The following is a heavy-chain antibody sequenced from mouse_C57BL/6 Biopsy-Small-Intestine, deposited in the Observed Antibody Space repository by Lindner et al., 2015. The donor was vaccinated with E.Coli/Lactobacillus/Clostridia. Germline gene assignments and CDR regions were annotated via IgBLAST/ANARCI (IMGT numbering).Heavy chain of an antibody. V-gene: IGHV2-6*01. D-gene: IGHD1-1*01. CDR1: GFSLTSYG. Sequence: VQLQESGPGLVAPSQSLSITCTVSGFSLTSYGVDWVRQSPGKGLEWLGVIWGVGSTNYNSALKSRLSITKDNSKRQVFLKMNSLQTDDSAMYYCACHRPDMSHYVGTMDYWGQGTSVTVSS. CDR3: ACHRPDMSHYVGTMDY. CDR2: IWGVGST. J-gene: IGHJ4*01.